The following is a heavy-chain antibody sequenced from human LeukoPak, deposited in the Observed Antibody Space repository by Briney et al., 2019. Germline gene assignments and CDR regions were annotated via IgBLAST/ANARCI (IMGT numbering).Heavy chain of an antibody. Sequence: ASVKVSCKASGYTFTSYDINWVQQATGQGLEWMGWMNPNSGNTGYAQKFQGRVTMTRNTSISTAYMELSSLRSEDTAVYYCARVATMVVTGYYYYGMDVWGQGTTVTVSS. CDR2: MNPNSGNT. J-gene: IGHJ6*02. CDR3: ARVATMVVTGYYYYGMDV. D-gene: IGHD4-23*01. CDR1: GYTFTSYD. V-gene: IGHV1-8*01.